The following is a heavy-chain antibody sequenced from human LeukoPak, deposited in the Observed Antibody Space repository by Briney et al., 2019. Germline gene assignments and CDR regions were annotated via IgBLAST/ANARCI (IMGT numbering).Heavy chain of an antibody. V-gene: IGHV3-30*18. CDR1: GFTFSSYG. CDR3: AKDYCSRTSCYTNYMDV. J-gene: IGHJ6*03. D-gene: IGHD2-2*02. Sequence: PGGSLRLSCAASGFTFSSYGMHWVRQAPGKGLEWVAVISYDGSNKYYADSVKGRFTISRDNSMNTLYLQMTSLRTEDTAVYYCAKDYCSRTSCYTNYMDVWGKGTTVTVSS. CDR2: ISYDGSNK.